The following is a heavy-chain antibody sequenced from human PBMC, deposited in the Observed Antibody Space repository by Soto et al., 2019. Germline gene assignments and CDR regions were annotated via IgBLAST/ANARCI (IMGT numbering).Heavy chain of an antibody. D-gene: IGHD2-8*02. CDR3: ARGGGVYYFDY. CDR2: IYSSGIT. V-gene: IGHV4-59*01. CDR1: GGSISSDY. Sequence: QVQLQESGPGLVKPSETLSLTCTVSGGSISSDYWSWIRQPPWKGLEWIGYIYSSGITDYNPSLKSRVTISGDTSKSQFSLKLSSVPAADTAVYYWARGGGVYYFDYWGQGPLFTVSS. J-gene: IGHJ4*02.